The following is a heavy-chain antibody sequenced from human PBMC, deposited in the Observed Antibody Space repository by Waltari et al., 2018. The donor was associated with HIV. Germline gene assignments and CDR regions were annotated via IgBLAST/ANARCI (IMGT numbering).Heavy chain of an antibody. V-gene: IGHV1-2*02. CDR1: GYTFIGYY. CDR3: ARDVGRGDSSAWYKWFDS. D-gene: IGHD6-19*01. Sequence: QVQLVQSGAEVTKPGASVKVSCTASGYTFIGYYMHWVRQAPGQGLEWMGWINPKSGGTNYAQKFQGRVTMTRDTSISTVYMELSRLRSDDTAVYYCARDVGRGDSSAWYKWFDSWGQGTRVTVSS. J-gene: IGHJ5*01. CDR2: INPKSGGT.